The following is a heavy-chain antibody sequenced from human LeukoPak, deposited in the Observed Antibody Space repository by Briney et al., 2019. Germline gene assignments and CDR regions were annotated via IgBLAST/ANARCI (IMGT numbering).Heavy chain of an antibody. CDR3: ARHYIAVAGLDY. Sequence: PSETLSLTCTVSGGSISSSSYYWGWIRQPPGKGLEWIGSIYYSGSTYYNPSLKSRVTISVDTSKNQFSLKLSSVTAADTAAYYCARHYIAVAGLDYWGQGTLVTVSS. D-gene: IGHD6-19*01. CDR1: GGSISSSSYY. CDR2: IYYSGST. V-gene: IGHV4-39*01. J-gene: IGHJ4*02.